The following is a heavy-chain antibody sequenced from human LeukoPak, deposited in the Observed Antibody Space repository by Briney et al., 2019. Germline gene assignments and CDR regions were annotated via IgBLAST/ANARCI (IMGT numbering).Heavy chain of an antibody. CDR2: IYYSGST. Sequence: PSETLSLTCTVSGGSISSYYWSWIRQPPGKGLEWIGYIYYSGSTNYNPSLKSRVTISVDTSKNQFSLKLSSVTAADTAVYYCAREERYYYDSSGYPDAFDIWGHGTMVTVSS. D-gene: IGHD3-22*01. CDR1: GGSISSYY. CDR3: AREERYYYDSSGYPDAFDI. V-gene: IGHV4-59*01. J-gene: IGHJ3*02.